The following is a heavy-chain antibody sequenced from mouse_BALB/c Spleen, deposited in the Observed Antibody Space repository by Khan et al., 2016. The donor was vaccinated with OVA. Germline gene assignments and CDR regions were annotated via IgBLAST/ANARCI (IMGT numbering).Heavy chain of an antibody. J-gene: IGHJ3*01. D-gene: IGHD2-4*01. V-gene: IGHV1-81*01. CDR2: IYPGSGTT. CDR1: GYKFTDYV. CDR3: ARSYDDDGAWFVY. Sequence: QVQLQQSGPELVKPGASVKMSCKASGYKFTDYVISWVKQRTRQGLEWIGDIYPGSGTTHYNERFEDKVTLTADKSSNTAYMQFRSLTSEDSAVYFCARSYDDDGAWFVYWGQGTLVTVSA.